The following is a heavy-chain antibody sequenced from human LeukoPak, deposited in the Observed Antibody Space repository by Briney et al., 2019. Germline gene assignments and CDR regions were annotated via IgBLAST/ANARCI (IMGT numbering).Heavy chain of an antibody. CDR1: GGTFSSYA. V-gene: IGHV1-69*13. J-gene: IGHJ4*02. Sequence: ASVKVSCKASGGTFSSYAISWVRQAPGQGLEWMGGIIPIFGTANYAQKFQGRVTITADESTSTAYMELSSLRSEDTAVYYCARDPHYYDSSGYSYFDYWGQGTLVTVSS. CDR3: ARDPHYYDSSGYSYFDY. CDR2: IIPIFGTA. D-gene: IGHD3-22*01.